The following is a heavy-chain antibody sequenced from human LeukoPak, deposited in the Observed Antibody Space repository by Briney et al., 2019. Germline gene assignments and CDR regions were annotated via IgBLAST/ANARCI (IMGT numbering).Heavy chain of an antibody. J-gene: IGHJ4*02. CDR1: GGSISSSNW. V-gene: IGHV4-4*02. CDR2: IYHSGST. D-gene: IGHD5-12*01. CDR3: AREGAPIGYDPRLLDY. Sequence: PSGTLSLTCAVSGGSISSSNWWSWVRQPPGKGLEWIGEIYHSGSTNYNPSLKSRVTIFSDTSTNHFSLRLRSVTAADTAADFCAREGAPIGYDPRLLDYWGQGALVTVSS.